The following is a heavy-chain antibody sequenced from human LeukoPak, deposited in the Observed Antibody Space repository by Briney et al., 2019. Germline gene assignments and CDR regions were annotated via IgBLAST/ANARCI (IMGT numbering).Heavy chain of an antibody. V-gene: IGHV3-49*04. CDR3: SRDSSITMVRGVITKSYYYYYYMDV. D-gene: IGHD3-10*01. Sequence: PGGSLRLSCAASGFTFSSYAMHWVRQAPGKGREWVGFIRSKAYGGTTEYAASVKGRFTISRDDSKSIAYLQMNSLKTEDTAVYFCSRDSSITMVRGVITKSYYYYYYMDVWGKGTTVTISS. CDR1: GFTFSSYA. CDR2: IRSKAYGGTT. J-gene: IGHJ6*03.